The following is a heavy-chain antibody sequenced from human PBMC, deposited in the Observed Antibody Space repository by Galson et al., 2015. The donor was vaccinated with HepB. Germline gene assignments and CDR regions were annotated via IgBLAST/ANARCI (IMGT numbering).Heavy chain of an antibody. D-gene: IGHD6-19*01. CDR3: ARGSGNGWYYYYGMDV. V-gene: IGHV3-53*01. CDR1: GFTVSSNY. J-gene: IGHJ6*02. Sequence: SLRLSCAASGFTVSSNYMSWVRQAPGKGLEWVSVIYSGGSTYYADSVKGRFTISRDNSKNTLYLQMNSLRAEDTAVYYCARGSGNGWYYYYGMDVWGQGTTVTVSS. CDR2: IYSGGST.